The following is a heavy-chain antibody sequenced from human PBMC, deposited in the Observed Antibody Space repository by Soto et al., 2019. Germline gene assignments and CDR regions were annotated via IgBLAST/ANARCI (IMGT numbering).Heavy chain of an antibody. V-gene: IGHV3-30*18. Sequence: GGSLRRSCAASGFTFSSYGMHWVRQAPGKGLEWVAVISYDGSNKYYADSVKGRFTISRDNSKNTLYLQMNSLRAEDTAVYYCAKDRGRYCSGGSCYSLDYWGQGT. J-gene: IGHJ4*02. CDR1: GFTFSSYG. D-gene: IGHD2-15*01. CDR2: ISYDGSNK. CDR3: AKDRGRYCSGGSCYSLDY.